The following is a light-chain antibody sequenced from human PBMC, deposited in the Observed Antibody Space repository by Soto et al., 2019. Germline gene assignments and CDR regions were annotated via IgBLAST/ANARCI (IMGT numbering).Light chain of an antibody. CDR2: GNS. CDR1: SSNIGAHYD. V-gene: IGLV1-40*01. Sequence: QSALTQPPSVSGAPGQRVTISCTLISSNIGAHYDVHWYQQLPGTAPKLLIYGNSNRPSGVPDRFSGSKSGTSASLAITGLQAEDEADYYCQSYDNSLSVYVFGTGTKVTVL. CDR3: QSYDNSLSVYV. J-gene: IGLJ1*01.